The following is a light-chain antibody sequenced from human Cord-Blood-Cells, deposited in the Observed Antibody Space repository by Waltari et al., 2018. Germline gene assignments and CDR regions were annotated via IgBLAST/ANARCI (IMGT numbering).Light chain of an antibody. V-gene: IGKV1-5*03. CDR3: QQYNSYSYT. CDR2: KAS. Sequence: DIQMTQPPSPLSASVGDRVTITCRASQSISSWLAWYQQKPGKAPKLLIYKASSLESGVPSRFSGSGSGTEFTLTISSRQPDDFATYYCQQYNSYSYTFGQGTKLESK. J-gene: IGKJ2*01. CDR1: QSISSW.